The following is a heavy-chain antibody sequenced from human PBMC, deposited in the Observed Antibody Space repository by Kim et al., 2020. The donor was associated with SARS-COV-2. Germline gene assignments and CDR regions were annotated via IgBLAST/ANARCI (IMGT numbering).Heavy chain of an antibody. J-gene: IGHJ4*02. V-gene: IGHV3-21*01. Sequence: GGSLRLSCAASGFTFSSYSMNWVRQAPGKGLEWVSSISSSSSYIYYADSVKGRFTISRDNAKNSLYLQMNSLRAEDTAVYYCARDDGGSYPESDYWGQGTLVTVSS. CDR3: ARDDGGSYPESDY. CDR1: GFTFSSYS. CDR2: ISSSSSYI. D-gene: IGHD1-26*01.